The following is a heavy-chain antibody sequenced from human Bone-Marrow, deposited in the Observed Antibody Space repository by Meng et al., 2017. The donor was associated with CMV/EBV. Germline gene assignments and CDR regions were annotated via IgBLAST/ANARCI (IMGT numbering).Heavy chain of an antibody. CDR2: IYPGDSDT. CDR3: ARQGGRYYYYGMDV. V-gene: IGHV5-51*01. D-gene: IGHD3-16*01. Sequence: KVSCKGFGHNFISYWIAWVRQMPGKGLEWMGIIYPGDSDTRYSPCFQGQVTISADNSISTAYLQWSSLKASHTAMYYCARQGGRYYYYGMDVWGQGITVNVAS. CDR1: GHNFISYW. J-gene: IGHJ6*01.